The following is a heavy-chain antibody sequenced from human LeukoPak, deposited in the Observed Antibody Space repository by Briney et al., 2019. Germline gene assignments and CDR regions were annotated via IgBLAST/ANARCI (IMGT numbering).Heavy chain of an antibody. Sequence: SETLSLTCTVSGGSISSSGYYWGWIRQPPGKGLELIGSIYYSGSTHYNPSLKSRVTISVDTSKSQFALRLSSVTAADTAVYYCARRGGSGNYYMDVWGKGTTVTVSS. V-gene: IGHV4-39*01. CDR3: ARRGGSGNYYMDV. J-gene: IGHJ6*03. CDR1: GGSISSSGYY. CDR2: IYYSGST. D-gene: IGHD1-26*01.